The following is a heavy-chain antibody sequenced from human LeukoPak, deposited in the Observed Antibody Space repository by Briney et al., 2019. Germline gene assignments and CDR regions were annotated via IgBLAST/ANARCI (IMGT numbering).Heavy chain of an antibody. J-gene: IGHJ3*02. CDR2: IYYSGST. CDR1: GGSFSGYY. V-gene: IGHV4-34*01. D-gene: IGHD2-2*01. CDR3: ARSVVPAAILGDAFDI. Sequence: SETLSLTCAVYGGSFSGYYWSWIRQPPGKGLEWIGSIYYSGSTYYNPSLKSRVTISVDTSKNQFSLKLSSVTAADTAVYYCARSVVPAAILGDAFDIWGQGTMVTVSS.